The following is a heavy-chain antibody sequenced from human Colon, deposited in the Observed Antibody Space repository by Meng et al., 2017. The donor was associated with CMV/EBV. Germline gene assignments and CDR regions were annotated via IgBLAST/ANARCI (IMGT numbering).Heavy chain of an antibody. CDR1: GLTFNGYG. Sequence: GGSLRLSCAASGLTFNGYGLHWVRQAPGKGLEWVAFIRYDGTKADYADSVTGRFTISRDNAKNSLHLQMTSLRPEDSAVYYCAKEFVLGTHLDHWGQGTLVTV. D-gene: IGHD2-21*02. CDR3: AKEFVLGTHLDH. CDR2: IRYDGTKA. V-gene: IGHV3-30*02. J-gene: IGHJ4*02.